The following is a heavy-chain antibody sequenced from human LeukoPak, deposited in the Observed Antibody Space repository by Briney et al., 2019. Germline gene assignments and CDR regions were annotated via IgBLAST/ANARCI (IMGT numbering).Heavy chain of an antibody. J-gene: IGHJ3*02. CDR2: IYPGDSDI. Sequence: GESLKISCKGSGYSFTSYWMAWVRQMPGKGLEWMGLIYPGDSDIRYSPSFQGQVTISADKSITTAYLRWSSLKASDSAMYYCARNRESTGYPDKFDIWGQGTMVTVSS. CDR3: ARNRESTGYPDKFDI. CDR1: GYSFTSYW. D-gene: IGHD3-22*01. V-gene: IGHV5-51*01.